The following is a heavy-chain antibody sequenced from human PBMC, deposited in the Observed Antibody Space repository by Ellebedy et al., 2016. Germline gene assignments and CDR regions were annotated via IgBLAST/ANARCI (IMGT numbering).Heavy chain of an antibody. CDR2: IWYDGSNK. Sequence: GESLKISCAASGFTFSSYGMHWVRQAPGKGLEWVAVIWYDGSNKYYADSVKGRFTISRDNSKNTLYLQMNSLRAEDTAVYYCARGGVTMIVVAPPILWGQGTTVTVSS. CDR3: ARGGVTMIVVAPPIL. V-gene: IGHV3-33*01. J-gene: IGHJ6*02. CDR1: GFTFSSYG. D-gene: IGHD3-22*01.